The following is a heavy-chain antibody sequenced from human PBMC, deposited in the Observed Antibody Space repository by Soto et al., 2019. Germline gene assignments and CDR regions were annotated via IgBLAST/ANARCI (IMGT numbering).Heavy chain of an antibody. CDR2: IYYSGST. CDR1: GGSISSGGYY. Sequence: SETLSLTCTVSGGSISSGGYYWSWIRQHPGKGLEWIGYIYYSGSTYYNPSLKSRVTISVDTSKNQFSLKLSSVTAADTAVYYCARAPPIAAAGIEVRFDPWGQGTLVTVFS. V-gene: IGHV4-31*03. J-gene: IGHJ5*02. CDR3: ARAPPIAAAGIEVRFDP. D-gene: IGHD6-13*01.